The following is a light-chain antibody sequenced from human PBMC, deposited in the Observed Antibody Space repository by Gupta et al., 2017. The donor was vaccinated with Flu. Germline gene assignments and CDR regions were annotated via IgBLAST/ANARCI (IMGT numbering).Light chain of an antibody. CDR3: SSYTGGSTFYV. V-gene: IGLV2-14*01. CDR1: SSDVGRSDY. CDR2: DVT. J-gene: IGLJ1*01. Sequence: QSALTQPASVSGSPGQSITISCTGTSSDVGRSDYVSWYQQHPDKAPKLIIYDVTNRPSGVSSRFSGSKSGNTASLTIAGLQAEDETDYYCSSYTGGSTFYVFGTGTKVTVL.